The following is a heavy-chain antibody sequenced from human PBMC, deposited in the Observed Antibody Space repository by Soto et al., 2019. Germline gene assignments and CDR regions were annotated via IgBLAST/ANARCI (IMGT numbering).Heavy chain of an antibody. J-gene: IGHJ6*02. V-gene: IGHV1-2*02. D-gene: IGHD2-21*01. CDR2: INPETGGT. CDR3: ARERFQVISDGMDV. Sequence: SVTVSSKASGCPLTGYYVHWVREAPGQGLEWMGWINPETGGTSYAQKFQGRVTLSRDTSINTAYLELSSLRFDDAAVYFCARERFQVISDGMDVWGQGTTVTVSS. CDR1: GCPLTGYY.